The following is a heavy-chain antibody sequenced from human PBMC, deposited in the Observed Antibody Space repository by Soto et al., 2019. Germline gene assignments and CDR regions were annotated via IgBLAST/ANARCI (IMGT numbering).Heavy chain of an antibody. CDR1: GYTLTELS. CDR3: ATLLRSGYYPNYYYYYYMDV. Sequence: ASVKVSCKVSGYTLTELSMHWVRQAPGKGLEWMGGFDPEDGETIYAQKFQGRVTMTEDTSTDTAYMELSSLRSEDTAVYYCATLLRSGYYPNYYYYYYMDVWGKGTTVTVSS. J-gene: IGHJ6*03. D-gene: IGHD3-3*01. CDR2: FDPEDGET. V-gene: IGHV1-24*01.